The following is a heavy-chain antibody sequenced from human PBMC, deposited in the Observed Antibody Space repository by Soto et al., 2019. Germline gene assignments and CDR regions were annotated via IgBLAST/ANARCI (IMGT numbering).Heavy chain of an antibody. V-gene: IGHV1-24*01. CDR2: FDPEDGET. D-gene: IGHD6-13*01. CDR3: TTLSMYSSSWYYRQQASGGPDY. CDR1: GYTLTELS. J-gene: IGHJ4*02. Sequence: GASVKVSCKVSGYTLTELSMHWVRQAPGKGLEWMGGFDPEDGETIYAQKFQGRVTMTEDTSTDTAYMELRSMRSEDTAVNYCTTLSMYSSSWYYRQQASGGPDYWGQGTLVTVSS.